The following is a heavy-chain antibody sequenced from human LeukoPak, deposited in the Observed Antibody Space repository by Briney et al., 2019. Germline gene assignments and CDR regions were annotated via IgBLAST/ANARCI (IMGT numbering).Heavy chain of an antibody. Sequence: GGSLRLSCAASGFTFSDYYMGWIRQAPGKGLEWVSYISSSGSTIYYADSVKGRFTISRDNAKNSLYLQMNSLRAEDTAVYYCVGDSSGYSALDYWGQGTLVTVSS. D-gene: IGHD3-22*01. V-gene: IGHV3-11*01. CDR3: VGDSSGYSALDY. CDR2: ISSSGSTI. J-gene: IGHJ4*02. CDR1: GFTFSDYY.